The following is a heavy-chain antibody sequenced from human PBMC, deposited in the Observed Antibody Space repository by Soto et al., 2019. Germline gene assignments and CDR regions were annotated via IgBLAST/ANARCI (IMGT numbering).Heavy chain of an antibody. CDR2: IWYDGSNK. Sequence: GALRLSCAASGFTFSSYGMHWVRQAPGKGLEWVAVIWYDGSNKYYADSVKGRFTISRDNSKNTLYLQMNSLRAEDTAVYYCARDEGSGWHFDYWGQGTLVTVSS. J-gene: IGHJ4*02. CDR3: ARDEGSGWHFDY. D-gene: IGHD6-19*01. V-gene: IGHV3-33*01. CDR1: GFTFSSYG.